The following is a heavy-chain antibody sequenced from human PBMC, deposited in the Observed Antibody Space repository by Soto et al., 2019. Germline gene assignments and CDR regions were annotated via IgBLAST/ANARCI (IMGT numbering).Heavy chain of an antibody. J-gene: IGHJ5*02. D-gene: IGHD2-21*02. CDR3: ARDIVVVTAIRTLNWFDP. Sequence: SXKVCLAASGYTXTGYYMALVRQAPGQGLEWMGWINPNSGGTNYAQKSQGRVTMTRETSISTAYMELSRLRSDDTAVYYCARDIVVVTAIRTLNWFDPWGQGTLVTV. CDR1: GYTXTGYY. CDR2: INPNSGGT. V-gene: IGHV1-2*02.